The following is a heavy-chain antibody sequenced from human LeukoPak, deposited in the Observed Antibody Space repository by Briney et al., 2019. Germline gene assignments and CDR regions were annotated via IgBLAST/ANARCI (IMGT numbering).Heavy chain of an antibody. CDR2: IYYSGST. CDR1: GGSISSSNYY. D-gene: IGHD3-16*01. CDR3: ATLITFGVVTFDH. Sequence: SETLSLTCTVSGGSISSSNYYWGWIRQPPGKGLDWIGIIYYSGSTYYNPSLESRVTISVDTSKNQFSLKLSSVTAADTAVYYCATLITFGVVTFDHWGQGTLVTVSS. J-gene: IGHJ4*02. V-gene: IGHV4-39*01.